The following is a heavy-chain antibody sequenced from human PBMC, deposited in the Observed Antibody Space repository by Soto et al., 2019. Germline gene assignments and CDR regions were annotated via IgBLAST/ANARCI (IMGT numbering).Heavy chain of an antibody. CDR1: GFTFSSYW. J-gene: IGHJ3*02. CDR2: INSDGSST. CDR3: ARVSRGWHPDAFDI. V-gene: IGHV3-74*01. Sequence: EVQLVESGGGLVQPGGSLRLSCAASGFTFSSYWMHWVRQAPGKGLVWVSRINSDGSSTSYADSVKGRFTISRDNAKNTLYLQMNSLRDEDTAVYYCARVSRGWHPDAFDIWGQGTMVTVSS. D-gene: IGHD6-19*01.